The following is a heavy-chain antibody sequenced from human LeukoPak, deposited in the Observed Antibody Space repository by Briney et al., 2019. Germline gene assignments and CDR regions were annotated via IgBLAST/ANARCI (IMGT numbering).Heavy chain of an antibody. V-gene: IGHV3-23*01. Sequence: PGGTLRLSCAASGFTFSSYGMSWVRQAPGKGLEWVSAISGSGGSTYYADSVKGRFTISRDNSKNTLYLQMNSLRAEDTAVYYCAKDRHYGSGRTGDYWGQGTLVTASS. CDR3: AKDRHYGSGRTGDY. D-gene: IGHD3-10*01. J-gene: IGHJ4*02. CDR1: GFTFSSYG. CDR2: ISGSGGST.